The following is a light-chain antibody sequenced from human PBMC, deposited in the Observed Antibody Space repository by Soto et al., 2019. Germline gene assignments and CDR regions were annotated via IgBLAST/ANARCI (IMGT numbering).Light chain of an antibody. CDR3: QQRSSWPPT. J-gene: IGKJ5*01. CDR2: DAS. V-gene: IGKV3-11*01. Sequence: EIVLTQSPGTLSLSPGERATLSCGASETVTSNYSAWYQQKPGQAPRLLIYDASNRATGVPARFSGSGSGTDFTLTISSLEPEDFAVYYCQQRSSWPPTFGQGTRREIK. CDR1: ETVTSNY.